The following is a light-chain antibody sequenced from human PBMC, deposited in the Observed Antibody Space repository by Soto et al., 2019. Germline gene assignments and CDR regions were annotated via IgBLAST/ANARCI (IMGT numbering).Light chain of an antibody. CDR3: EQYGGSRWT. CDR1: QSVSSTY. V-gene: IGKV3-20*01. Sequence: EIVLTQSQGTLSLSPGERATLSCSASQSVSSTYLAWYQQKPGQAPRILIYGASNRATGIPDRFSGRGSGTDFTLTISRLEPEDFAVYYCEQYGGSRWTFGQGTRV. CDR2: GAS. J-gene: IGKJ1*01.